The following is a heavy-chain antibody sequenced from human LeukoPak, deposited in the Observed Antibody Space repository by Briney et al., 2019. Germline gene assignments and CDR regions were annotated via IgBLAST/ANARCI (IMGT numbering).Heavy chain of an antibody. CDR1: GGTFSSYA. D-gene: IGHD2-21*02. CDR2: IIPIFGTA. CDR3: ARGVYCGGDCLMGYMDV. J-gene: IGHJ6*03. Sequence: GASVKVSCKASGGTFSSYAISWVRPAPGQGLEWMGRIIPIFGTANYAQKFQGRVTITTDESTSTAYMELSSLRSEDPAVDYCARGVYCGGDCLMGYMDVWGKGTPVTVSS. V-gene: IGHV1-69*05.